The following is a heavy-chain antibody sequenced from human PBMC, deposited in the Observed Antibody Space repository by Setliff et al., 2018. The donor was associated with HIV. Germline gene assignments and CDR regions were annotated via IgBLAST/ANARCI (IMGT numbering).Heavy chain of an antibody. Sequence: PSETLSLTCTVSGDSTSSSSSYWGWIRQPPGKGLEWIGSVYHKGTTSYNPSLKSRVSLSVDKSKNHFSLNVTSVTAADTAIYFCASLNGDYYFDYWGQGILVTVS. CDR2: VYHKGTT. V-gene: IGHV4-39*07. J-gene: IGHJ4*02. CDR1: GDSTSSSSSY. CDR3: ASLNGDYYFDY.